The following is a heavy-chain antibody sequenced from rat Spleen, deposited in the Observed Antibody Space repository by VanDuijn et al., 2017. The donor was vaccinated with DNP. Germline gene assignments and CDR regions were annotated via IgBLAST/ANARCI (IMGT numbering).Heavy chain of an antibody. CDR2: ISSTGVVP. CDR1: GFSFSDYD. D-gene: IGHD1-11*01. CDR3: TKRWYGSFDY. V-gene: IGHV5-20*01. Sequence: EVKLVESGGGLVQPGRSLKISCAASGFSFSDYDMAWVRQAPTKGLEWVAAISSTGVVPYYRDSVKGRFTVSRDNRESILYLQMDSLRSEDTATYYCTKRWYGSFDYWGQGVMVTISP. J-gene: IGHJ2*01.